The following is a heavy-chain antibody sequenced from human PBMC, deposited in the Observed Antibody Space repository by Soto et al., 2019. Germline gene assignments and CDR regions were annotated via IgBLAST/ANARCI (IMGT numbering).Heavy chain of an antibody. CDR2: IWYDGSTK. CDR3: ASGLSESYYYGMDV. D-gene: IGHD3-16*01. V-gene: IGHV3-30*07. J-gene: IGHJ6*02. CDR1: GFTFGRYA. Sequence: GGSLRLSCAASGFTFGRYAMHWVRQAPGKGLEWVAVIWYDGSTKYYADSVKGRFTISRDNSKNTLYLQMNSLRAEDTAVYYCASGLSESYYYGMDVWGQGTTVTVSS.